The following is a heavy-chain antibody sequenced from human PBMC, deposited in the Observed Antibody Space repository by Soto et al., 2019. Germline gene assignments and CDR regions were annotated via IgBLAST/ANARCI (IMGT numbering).Heavy chain of an antibody. CDR3: ARAFRFSHPFDS. Sequence: QVQLQESGPGLVKPSQTLSLTCTVSGGSISRGGYYWSWIRQHPEKGLEWIGYIYFIGTTYYNPSLKSRLAISVDTSENQFSLQLNSVTAADTAVYYCARAFRFSHPFDSWGQGTLVTVSS. D-gene: IGHD3-16*01. V-gene: IGHV4-31*03. CDR1: GGSISRGGYY. CDR2: IYFIGTT. J-gene: IGHJ4*02.